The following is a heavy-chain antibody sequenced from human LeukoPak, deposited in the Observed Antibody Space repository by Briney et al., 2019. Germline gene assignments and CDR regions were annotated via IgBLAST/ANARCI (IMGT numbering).Heavy chain of an antibody. CDR3: ARNAGYGSGSQYYFDY. J-gene: IGHJ4*02. D-gene: IGHD3-10*01. V-gene: IGHV3-21*01. CDR2: ISSSSSYI. CDR1: GFTFSNAW. Sequence: GGSLRLSCAASGFTFSNAWMNWVRQAPGKGLEWVSSISSSSSYIYYADSVKGRFTISRDNAKNSLYLQMNSLRAEDTAVYYCARNAGYGSGSQYYFDYWGQGTLVTVSS.